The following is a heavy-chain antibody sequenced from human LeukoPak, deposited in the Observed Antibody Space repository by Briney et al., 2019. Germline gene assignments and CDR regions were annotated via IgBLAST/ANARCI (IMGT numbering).Heavy chain of an antibody. J-gene: IGHJ4*02. CDR1: GFTFSDYY. D-gene: IGHD3-10*01. CDR3: ARDSSPTYGSGKFDY. Sequence: GGSLRLSCAASGFTFSDYYMSWIRQAPGKGREWGSYISSSGSTIYYADSVKGRFTISRDNAKNSLYLQMNSLRAEDTAVYYCARDSSPTYGSGKFDYWGQGTLVTVSS. CDR2: ISSSGSTI. V-gene: IGHV3-11*01.